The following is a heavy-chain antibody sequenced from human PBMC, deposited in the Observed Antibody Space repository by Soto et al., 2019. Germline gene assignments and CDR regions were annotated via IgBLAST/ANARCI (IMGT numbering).Heavy chain of an antibody. J-gene: IGHJ4*02. Sequence: QVRLVQSGPELKKPEASGKVSCKASGYTFSSSAISWVRQAPGQGPEWMGWISSSGVTNYAQNFQGRVTLTVDASTTTAYMEVRSLSSADTAISYCARDHGGYGTFDYWGQGTLVTVSS. D-gene: IGHD5-12*01. CDR2: ISSSGVT. CDR1: GYTFSSSA. CDR3: ARDHGGYGTFDY. V-gene: IGHV1-18*04.